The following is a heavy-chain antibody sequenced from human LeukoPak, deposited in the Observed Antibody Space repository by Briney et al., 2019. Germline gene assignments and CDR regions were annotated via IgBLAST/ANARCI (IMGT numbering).Heavy chain of an antibody. CDR1: GFTFSTYK. J-gene: IGHJ3*02. CDR3: ARDDKGVGRAFDI. V-gene: IGHV3-30*04. Sequence: GGSLRLSCAASGFTFSTYKIHWIRQSPGKGLEWVAEISSDGSNKYYADSVRGRFTISRDNSKNTLFLQMSSLRVEDTAVYFCARDDKGVGRAFDIWGQGTMVTVS. D-gene: IGHD1-26*01. CDR2: ISSDGSNK.